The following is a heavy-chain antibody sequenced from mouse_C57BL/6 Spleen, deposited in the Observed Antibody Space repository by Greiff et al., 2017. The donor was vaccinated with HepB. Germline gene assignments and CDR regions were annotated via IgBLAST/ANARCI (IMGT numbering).Heavy chain of an antibody. CDR1: GYTFTSYW. Sequence: QVQLKQPGAELVRPGSSVKLSCKASGYTFTSYWMHWVKQSPIQGLEWIGNIDPSDSETHYNQKFKDKATLTVDKSSSTAYMQLSSLKSEDSAVYYCARRDGDDGYRGYIDVWGTGTTVTVSS. CDR2: IDPSDSET. V-gene: IGHV1-52*01. J-gene: IGHJ1*03. CDR3: ARRDGDDGYRGYIDV. D-gene: IGHD2-3*01.